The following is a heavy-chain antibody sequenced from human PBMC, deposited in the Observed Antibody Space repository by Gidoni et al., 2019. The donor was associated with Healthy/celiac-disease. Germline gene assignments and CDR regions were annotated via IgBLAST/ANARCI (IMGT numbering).Heavy chain of an antibody. CDR1: VFTFVDYA. V-gene: IGHV3-9*01. CDR3: AKVASYCSSTSCHIGDYYYYGIDV. CDR2: ISWNSVSI. D-gene: IGHD2-2*01. Sequence: EVQLVESGGGLVQLGRSLRLSCAATVFTFVDYAMPCVRHAPGKCLEWVSGISWNSVSIGYADSVKGRFNISRDNAKNSLYLQMNSLRAEDTALYYCAKVASYCSSTSCHIGDYYYYGIDVWGQGTTVTVSS. J-gene: IGHJ6*02.